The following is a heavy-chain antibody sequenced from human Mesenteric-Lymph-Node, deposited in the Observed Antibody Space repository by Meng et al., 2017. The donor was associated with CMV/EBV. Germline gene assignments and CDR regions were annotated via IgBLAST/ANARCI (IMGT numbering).Heavy chain of an antibody. J-gene: IGHJ6*02. Sequence: ASVKVSCKASGYTFTSYYMHWVRQAPGQGLEWMGIINPSGGSTSYAQKFQGRVTMTRDTSTSTVYVELSSLRSEDTAVYYCARAAGVVVIAMAGMDVWGQGTTVTVSS. CDR3: ARAAGVVVIAMAGMDV. V-gene: IGHV1-46*01. CDR1: GYTFTSYY. CDR2: INPSGGST. D-gene: IGHD2-21*01.